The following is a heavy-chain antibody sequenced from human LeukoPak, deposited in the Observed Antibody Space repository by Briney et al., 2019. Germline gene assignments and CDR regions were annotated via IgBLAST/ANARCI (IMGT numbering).Heavy chain of an antibody. CDR1: GYTFTSYY. J-gene: IGHJ5*02. CDR3: ARDSSSGGSCYSCGFNWFDP. Sequence: ASVKVSCKASGYTFTSYYMHWVRQAPGQGLEWMGIINPSGGSTSYAQKFQGRVTMTRDTSTSTVYMELSSLRSEDTAVYYCARDSSSGGSCYSCGFNWFDPWGQGTLVTVSS. CDR2: INPSGGST. D-gene: IGHD2-15*01. V-gene: IGHV1-46*01.